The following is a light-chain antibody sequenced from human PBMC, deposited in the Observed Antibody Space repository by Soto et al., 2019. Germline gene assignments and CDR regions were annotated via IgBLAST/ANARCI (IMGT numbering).Light chain of an antibody. CDR2: GAS. Sequence: EIVLTQSPGPLSLSPGTRATLSCRASQSVTGSKLAWFQQRPGQAPRLLIYGASTRATDIPARFSGTGSGTNYTLTISGLEPEAFVLYFCQQYGNSPFTFGQGTTLDIK. CDR3: QQYGNSPFT. J-gene: IGKJ2*01. CDR1: QSVTGSK. V-gene: IGKV3-20*01.